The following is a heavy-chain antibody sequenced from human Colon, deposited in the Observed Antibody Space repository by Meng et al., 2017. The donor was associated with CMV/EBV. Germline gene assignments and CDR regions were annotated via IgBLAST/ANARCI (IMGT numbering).Heavy chain of an antibody. Sequence: GESLKISCATSGFTFSGTAMHWVRQASGRGLEWVGRVRSKANRYATSYAASVKGRFTISRDDSKNMAYLEMNSLKTEDTAVYYCTPLYDLWSGYNVYWFEPWGQGTLVTVSS. CDR3: TPLYDLWSGYNVYWFEP. V-gene: IGHV3-73*01. J-gene: IGHJ5*02. D-gene: IGHD3-3*01. CDR2: VRSKANRYAT. CDR1: GFTFSGTA.